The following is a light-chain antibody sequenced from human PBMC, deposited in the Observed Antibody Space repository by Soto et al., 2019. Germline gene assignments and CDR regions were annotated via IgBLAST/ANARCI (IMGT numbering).Light chain of an antibody. V-gene: IGLV1-40*01. CDR3: QSYDSSLSGYV. J-gene: IGLJ1*01. CDR2: GNI. Sequence: QPVLTQPPSVSGARGQRITISCTGGSSNIGAGFAVHWYRQLPGTAPTLLIYGNINRPSGVPDRFSGSKSGTSASLAITGLQTDDEADYYCQSYDSSLSGYVFGTGTKLTVL. CDR1: SSNIGAGFA.